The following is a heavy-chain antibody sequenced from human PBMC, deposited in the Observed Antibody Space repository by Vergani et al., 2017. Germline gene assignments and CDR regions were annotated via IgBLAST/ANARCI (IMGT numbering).Heavy chain of an antibody. V-gene: IGHV3-7*01. J-gene: IGHJ6*03. D-gene: IGHD3-3*01. Sequence: EVQLVESGGGLVQPGGSLRLSCAASGFTFSSYWMSWVRQAPGKGLEWVANIKQDGSEKYYVDSVKGRFTISRDNAKNSLYLQMNSLRAEDTAVYYCAREGLRFLEWVTHLETYYYMDVWGKGP. CDR3: AREGLRFLEWVTHLETYYYMDV. CDR2: IKQDGSEK. CDR1: GFTFSSYW.